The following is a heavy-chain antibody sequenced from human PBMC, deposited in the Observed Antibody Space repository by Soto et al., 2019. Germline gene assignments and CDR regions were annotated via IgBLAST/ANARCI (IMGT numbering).Heavy chain of an antibody. CDR1: GFTFGNYG. D-gene: IGHD3-22*01. V-gene: IGHV3-33*01. J-gene: IGHJ3*02. Sequence: GGSLRLSCAASGFTFGNYGMHWVRQAPGKGLEWVAGIYYDGNNKYYADSVKGRFSISRDNSKNMLYLQMNSLRGEDTAVFFCAREIMDYLENSASGVLDIWGQGTMVTVSS. CDR3: AREIMDYLENSASGVLDI. CDR2: IYYDGNNK.